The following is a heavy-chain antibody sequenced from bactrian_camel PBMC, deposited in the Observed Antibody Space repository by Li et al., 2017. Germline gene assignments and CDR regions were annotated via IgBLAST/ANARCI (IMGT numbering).Heavy chain of an antibody. CDR1: LNPDSRYC. V-gene: IGHV3S31*01. CDR2: LWSGDHST. Sequence: VQLVESGGDSVQAGGSLRLSCVTSLNPDSRYCLGWIRQVPGKEREGVALLWSGDHSTYYLDSVKGRFTISRDVAKNTVFLQMNDLKPGDTGMYYCAADPNSGGYCYTPAYEWNYWGQGTQVTVS. J-gene: IGHJ4*01. CDR3: AADPNSGGYCYTPAYEWNY. D-gene: IGHD2*01.